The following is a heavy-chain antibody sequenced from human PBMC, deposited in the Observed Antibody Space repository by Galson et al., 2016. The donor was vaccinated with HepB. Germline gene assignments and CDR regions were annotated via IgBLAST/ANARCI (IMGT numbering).Heavy chain of an antibody. CDR1: GFTFSNYA. CDR2: ISDEGTNV. CDR3: AAVANPSY. J-gene: IGHJ4*02. D-gene: IGHD6-19*01. V-gene: IGHV3-30-3*01. Sequence: SLRLSCAASGFTFSNYAMHWVRQAPGKGLEWVAVISDEGTNVNYADSVKGRFTISRDNSKKLLYLQMDSLRPEDTSFYYCAAVANPSYWGQGTLVTVSS.